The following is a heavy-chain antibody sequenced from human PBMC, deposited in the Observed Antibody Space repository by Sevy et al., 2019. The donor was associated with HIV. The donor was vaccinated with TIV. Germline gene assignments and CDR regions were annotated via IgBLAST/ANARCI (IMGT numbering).Heavy chain of an antibody. Sequence: SDTLSLTCTVSGGSISSSSYYWGWIRQPPGKGLEWIGSIYYSGSTYYNPSLKSRVTISVDTSKNQFSLKPSSVTAADTAVYYCARRSEAGIAAAGTWNYWGQGTLVTVSS. J-gene: IGHJ4*02. D-gene: IGHD6-13*01. V-gene: IGHV4-39*01. CDR3: ARRSEAGIAAAGTWNY. CDR1: GGSISSSSYY. CDR2: IYYSGST.